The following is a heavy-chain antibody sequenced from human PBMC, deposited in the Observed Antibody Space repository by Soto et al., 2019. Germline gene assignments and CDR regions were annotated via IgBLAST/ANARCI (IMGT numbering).Heavy chain of an antibody. D-gene: IGHD6-19*01. Sequence: GGSLRLSCAASGFTFSSYGMHWVRQAPGKGLEWVAVIWYDGSNKYYADSVKGRFTISRDNSKNTLYLQMNSLRAEDTAVYYCARVLAVAGPYYYYYGMDVWGQGTMVTVSS. V-gene: IGHV3-33*01. CDR1: GFTFSSYG. CDR3: ARVLAVAGPYYYYYGMDV. CDR2: IWYDGSNK. J-gene: IGHJ6*02.